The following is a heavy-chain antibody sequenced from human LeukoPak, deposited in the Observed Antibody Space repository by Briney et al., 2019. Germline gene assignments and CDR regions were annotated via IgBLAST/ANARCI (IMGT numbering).Heavy chain of an antibody. J-gene: IGHJ4*02. D-gene: IGHD1-26*01. Sequence: GGSLRLSCAASGFTFSSYSMNWVRQAPGKGLEWVANINKDGGEKYYMESVKGRFTISRDNAKKSLYLQMNSLTVEDTAVYYCARSLKRELLRTYFDYWGQGTLVTVSS. CDR2: INKDGGEK. CDR1: GFTFSSYS. CDR3: ARSLKRELLRTYFDY. V-gene: IGHV3-7*01.